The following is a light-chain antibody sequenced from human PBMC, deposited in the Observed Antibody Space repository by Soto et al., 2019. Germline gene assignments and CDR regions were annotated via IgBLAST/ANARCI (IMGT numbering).Light chain of an antibody. Sequence: EIVMTHSPATLSVSPGARATLSCRASQSVSSNFAWYQEQPGQAPRLLIYGASTRAAGIPARFSGSGSGTEFTLTISSLQAADLAVYSCQQCNNWHPWTFGQGTNVEIK. J-gene: IGKJ1*01. CDR1: QSVSSN. CDR2: GAS. CDR3: QQCNNWHPWT. V-gene: IGKV3-15*01.